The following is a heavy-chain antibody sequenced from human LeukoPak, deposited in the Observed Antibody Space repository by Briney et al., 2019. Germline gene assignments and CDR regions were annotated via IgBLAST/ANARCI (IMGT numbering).Heavy chain of an antibody. CDR3: ARVPTYYYDSSGYYPD. Sequence: ASVKVSCKASGYTFTGYYMHWVRQAPGQGLEWMGWINPNSGGTNYAQKFQGRVTMTRDTSISTACMELSRLRSDDTAVYYCARVPTYYYDSSGYYPDWGQGTLVAVSS. CDR2: INPNSGGT. D-gene: IGHD3-22*01. V-gene: IGHV1-2*02. J-gene: IGHJ4*02. CDR1: GYTFTGYY.